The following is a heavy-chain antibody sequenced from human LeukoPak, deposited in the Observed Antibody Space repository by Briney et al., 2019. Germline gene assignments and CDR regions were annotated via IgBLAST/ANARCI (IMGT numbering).Heavy chain of an antibody. CDR1: EFTFSSYN. J-gene: IGHJ6*03. V-gene: IGHV3-20*01. CDR3: ARMVPATGYYYYYYMDV. Sequence: PGGSLRLSCAASEFTFSSYNMNWVRQAPGKGLEWVSGINWNGGSTGYADSVKGRFTISRDNAKNSLYLQMNSLRAEDTALYHCARMVPATGYYYYYYMDVWGKGTTATVSS. D-gene: IGHD2-2*01. CDR2: INWNGGST.